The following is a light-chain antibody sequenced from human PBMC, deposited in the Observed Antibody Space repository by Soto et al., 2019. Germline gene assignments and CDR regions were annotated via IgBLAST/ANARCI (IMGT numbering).Light chain of an antibody. CDR3: SSYTSSITLFV. J-gene: IGLJ1*01. CDR1: SSDVGVYDY. CDR2: DVS. Sequence: QSALTQPASVSGSPGQSITVSCTGTSSDVGVYDYVSSYQQHPGKAPKLIIYDVSNRPSGVSGRFSGSKSGNTASLTISGLQAEDEADYYRSSYTSSITLFVFVSGTMVTVL. V-gene: IGLV2-14*03.